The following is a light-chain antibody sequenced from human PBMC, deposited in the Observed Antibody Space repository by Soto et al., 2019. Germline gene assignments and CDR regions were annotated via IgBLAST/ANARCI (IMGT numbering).Light chain of an antibody. J-gene: IGLJ3*02. CDR3: QSYDSSLSAL. CDR1: SSNIGAGYD. CDR2: GNN. Sequence: QSVLTQPPSVSGAPGQRVNISCTGSSSNIGAGYDVHWYQQLPGTAPKLLIYGNNNRPSGVPDRFSGSKSGTSASLAITGLQAEDEADYYCQSYDSSLSALFGGGTKLTVL. V-gene: IGLV1-40*01.